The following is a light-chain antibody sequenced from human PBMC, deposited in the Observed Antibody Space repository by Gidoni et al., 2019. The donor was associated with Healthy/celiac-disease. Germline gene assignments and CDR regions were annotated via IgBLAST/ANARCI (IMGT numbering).Light chain of an antibody. J-gene: IGLJ1*01. CDR3: QAWDSSTAFYV. Sequence: SYELTQPPSVSVSPGQTASLTCSGDKLGDRYACWYQQEPGQSPVLVIYQDNKRPSGIPERFSGSNSGNTDTLTISGTQAMDEADYYCQAWDSSTAFYVFGTGTKVTVL. CDR2: QDN. V-gene: IGLV3-1*01. CDR1: KLGDRY.